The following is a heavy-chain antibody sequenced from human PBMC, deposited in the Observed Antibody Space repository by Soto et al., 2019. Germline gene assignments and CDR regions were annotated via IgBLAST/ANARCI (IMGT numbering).Heavy chain of an antibody. D-gene: IGHD3-22*01. CDR3: ARMIDTTYYFDY. CDR2: ISSSSSYI. CDR1: GFTFSSYS. V-gene: IGHV3-21*01. J-gene: IGHJ4*02. Sequence: EVQLVESGGGLVKPGGSLRLSCAASGFTFSSYSMNWVRQAPGKGLEWVSSISSSSSYIYYADSVKGRFTISRDNAKNSLYLQMNSLRAEDTAVYYCARMIDTTYYFDYWGQGTLITVSS.